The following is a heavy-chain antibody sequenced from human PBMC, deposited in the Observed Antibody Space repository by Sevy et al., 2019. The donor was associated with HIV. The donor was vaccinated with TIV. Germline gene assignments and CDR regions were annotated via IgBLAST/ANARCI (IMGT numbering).Heavy chain of an antibody. J-gene: IGHJ4*02. CDR1: GFTFSSYW. CDR2: IKQDGSEK. CDR3: ARDGVMGSY. Sequence: GSLRLSCAASGFTFSSYWMSWVRHAPGQGLEWVANIKQDGSEKNYVDSVKGRFTISRDNAKNSLYLQMNSLRADDTDVYYCARDGVMGSYWGQGTLVTVSS. V-gene: IGHV3-7*01. D-gene: IGHD3-16*01.